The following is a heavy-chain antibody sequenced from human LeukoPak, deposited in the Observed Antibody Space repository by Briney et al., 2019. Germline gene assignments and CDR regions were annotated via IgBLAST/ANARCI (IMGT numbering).Heavy chain of an antibody. CDR1: GFTFSSYW. J-gene: IGHJ5*02. D-gene: IGHD2-15*01. Sequence: PGGSLRLSCAASGFTFSSYWIHWVRQAPGKGLVWVSRINSDGSSTSYADSVKGRFTISRDYSKNTLYVQMNSLRAEDTAVYYCAKARGFCSGGSCYNPFDPWGQGTLVTVSS. CDR3: AKARGFCSGGSCYNPFDP. CDR2: INSDGSST. V-gene: IGHV3-74*01.